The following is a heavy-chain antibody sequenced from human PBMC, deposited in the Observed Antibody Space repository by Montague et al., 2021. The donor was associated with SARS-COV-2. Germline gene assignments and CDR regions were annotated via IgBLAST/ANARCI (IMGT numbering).Heavy chain of an antibody. Sequence: SETLSLTCTVYGASFSNYYWSWIRQPPGKGLEWIGYIYYTGTTNYNPSLKSRVTISVDTSKTQFSLKLTSVTAADTAVYYCAREGDCSGGTCYSSGPNWFDPSGQGTLVPVSS. D-gene: IGHD2-15*01. J-gene: IGHJ5*02. CDR3: AREGDCSGGTCYSSGPNWFDP. CDR2: IYYTGTT. CDR1: GASFSNYY. V-gene: IGHV4-59*01.